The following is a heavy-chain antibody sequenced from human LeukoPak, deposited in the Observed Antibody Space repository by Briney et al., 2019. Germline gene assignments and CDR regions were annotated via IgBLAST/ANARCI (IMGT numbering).Heavy chain of an antibody. CDR3: ATDSDSGSPHGAFDI. D-gene: IGHD1-26*01. V-gene: IGHV3-53*01. CDR2: IYSGGST. J-gene: IGHJ3*02. CDR1: DFTVSSNY. Sequence: GGSLRLSCAASDFTVSSNYMSWVRQAPGKGLEWVSVIYSGGSTYYAGSVKGRFTFSRDNSKNTLYLQMNSLRAEDTAVYYCATDSDSGSPHGAFDIWGQGTMVTVSS.